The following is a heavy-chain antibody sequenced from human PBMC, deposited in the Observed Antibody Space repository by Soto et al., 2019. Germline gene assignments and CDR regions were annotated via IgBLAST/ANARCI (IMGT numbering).Heavy chain of an antibody. Sequence: GGSLRLSCSASGFTFSSFSMHWVRQSPGKGLEYVSHMSSDGGRIYYADSVKGRFTISRDNSKNMLYLQMSSLRPDDSAVYCMKSRGGANYDFFDWGQGTQVTVSS. J-gene: IGHJ4*02. CDR1: GFTFSSFS. CDR3: KSRGGANYDFFD. V-gene: IGHV3-64D*06. CDR2: MSSDGGRI. D-gene: IGHD3-3*01.